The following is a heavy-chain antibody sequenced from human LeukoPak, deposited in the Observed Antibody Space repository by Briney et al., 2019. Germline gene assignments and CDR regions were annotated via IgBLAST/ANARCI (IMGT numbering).Heavy chain of an antibody. J-gene: IGHJ4*02. CDR3: AKDFAVAAYFDY. Sequence: PGGSLRLSCAAAGFTFSSFPMNWVRQAPGKGLEWVSGITGNGATTYYADSVKGRFTISRDNSKNTLYLQLNSMRAEDTAIYYCAKDFAVAAYFDYWGQGTLITVSS. CDR1: GFTFSSFP. CDR2: ITGNGATT. V-gene: IGHV3-23*01. D-gene: IGHD6-19*01.